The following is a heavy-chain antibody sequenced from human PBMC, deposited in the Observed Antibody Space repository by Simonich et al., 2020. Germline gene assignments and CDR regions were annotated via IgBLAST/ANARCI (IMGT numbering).Heavy chain of an antibody. V-gene: IGHV3-23*01. CDR1: GFTFSSYA. CDR2: ISGSGGST. CDR3: GKDLGERITMIVVVIDAFDI. D-gene: IGHD3-22*01. Sequence: GGGLVQPGGSLRLSCAASGFTFSSYAMSWVRQAPGKGLEWVSAISGSGGSTYYADSVKGRFTISRDNSKNTLYLQMNSLRAEDTAVYYCGKDLGERITMIVVVIDAFDIWGQGTMVTVSS. J-gene: IGHJ3*02.